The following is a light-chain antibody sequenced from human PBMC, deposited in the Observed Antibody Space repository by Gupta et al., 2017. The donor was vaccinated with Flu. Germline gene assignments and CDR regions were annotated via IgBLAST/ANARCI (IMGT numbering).Light chain of an antibody. CDR3: QQYDNWPS. CDR2: GAT. CDR1: QSGSRY. Sequence: PGGRATLSRGARQSGSRYLAWYQQKPGHATRLLIYGATTRATDIPARFSGSGSGTEFTLTISSQQSEDFAVYYCQQYDNWPSFGPGTKVDI. V-gene: IGKV3-15*01. J-gene: IGKJ3*01.